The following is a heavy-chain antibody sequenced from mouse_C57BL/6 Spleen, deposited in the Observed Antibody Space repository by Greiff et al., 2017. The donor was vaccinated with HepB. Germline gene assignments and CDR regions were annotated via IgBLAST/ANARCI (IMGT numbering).Heavy chain of an antibody. Sequence: QVQLQQSGAELVKPGASVKMSCKASGYTFTSYWITWVKQRPGQGLEWIGDIYPGSGSTNYNEKFKSKATLTVDTSSSTAYMQLSSLTSEDSAVYYCARMGNYYGSSYDVWGTGTTVTVSS. CDR3: ARMGNYYGSSYDV. D-gene: IGHD1-1*01. V-gene: IGHV1-55*01. CDR2: IYPGSGST. J-gene: IGHJ1*03. CDR1: GYTFTSYW.